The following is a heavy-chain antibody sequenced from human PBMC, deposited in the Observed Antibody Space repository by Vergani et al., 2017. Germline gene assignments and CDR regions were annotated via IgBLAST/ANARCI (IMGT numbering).Heavy chain of an antibody. CDR2: ISYDGTQK. J-gene: IGHJ1*01. Sequence: QVHLVESGGGVVQPGRSLRLSCVVSGFTFSYYGMHWVRQAPGKGLEWVAVISYDGTQKYYADSVKGRFTISRDNSKSTLYLQMNSLRTEDTAVYYCATECCGTAGWQIGCFRKWGQGTLVTVSS. CDR1: GFTFSYYG. CDR3: ATECCGTAGWQIGCFRK. D-gene: IGHD1-1*01. V-gene: IGHV3-30*03.